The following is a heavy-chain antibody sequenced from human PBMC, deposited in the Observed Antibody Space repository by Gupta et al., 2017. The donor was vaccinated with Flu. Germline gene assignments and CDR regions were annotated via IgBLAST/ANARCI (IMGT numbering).Heavy chain of an antibody. CDR3: ARIGLSQWLVELSDY. CDR2: INHSGST. Sequence: QVQLQQWGAGLLKPSETLSLTCAVYGGSFSGYYWSWIRQPPGKGLEWIGEINHSGSTNYNPSLKSRVTISVDTSKNQFSLKLSSVTAADTAVYYCARIGLSQWLVELSDYWGQGTLVTVSS. CDR1: GGSFSGYY. J-gene: IGHJ4*02. D-gene: IGHD6-19*01. V-gene: IGHV4-34*01.